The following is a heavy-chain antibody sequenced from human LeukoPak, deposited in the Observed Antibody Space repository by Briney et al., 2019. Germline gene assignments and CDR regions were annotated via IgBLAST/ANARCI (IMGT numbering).Heavy chain of an antibody. Sequence: SETLSLTCTVSGGSINSYYWSWIRQPPGKGLEWIGYIHYSGSTNYNPSLKSRVTISVDTSKNQCSLKLSSVTAADTAVYYCARTVAGTEFGYWGQGTLVTVSS. V-gene: IGHV4-59*01. CDR2: IHYSGST. J-gene: IGHJ4*02. CDR1: GGSINSYY. D-gene: IGHD6-19*01. CDR3: ARTVAGTEFGY.